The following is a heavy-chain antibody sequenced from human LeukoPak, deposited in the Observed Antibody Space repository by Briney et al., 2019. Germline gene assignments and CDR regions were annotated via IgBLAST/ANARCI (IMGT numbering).Heavy chain of an antibody. CDR3: ARDNPRLHSSSSLGPRYYYYGMDV. CDR1: GFTFTTYS. CDR2: ISSISSYI. V-gene: IGHV3-21*01. J-gene: IGHJ6*02. Sequence: GGSLRLSCAASGFTFTTYSMNWVRQAPGKGLEWVSSISSISSYIYYAGSVKGRFTISRDNAKNSLYLQMNSLRAEDTAVYYCARDNPRLHSSSSLGPRYYYYGMDVWGQGTTVTVSS. D-gene: IGHD6-6*01.